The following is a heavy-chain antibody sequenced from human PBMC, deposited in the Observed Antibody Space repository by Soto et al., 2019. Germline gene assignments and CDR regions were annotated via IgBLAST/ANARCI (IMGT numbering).Heavy chain of an antibody. Sequence: EVHLLESGGGLVQPGGSLRLSCAASGLTFKSYAMSWVRQAPGKGLEWVSGISGSGGSTDYADSVKGRFTISRDNSKNTLDLQMNIRRVEDTALYYCAKGQYGGVAGGLGYWGQGTLVTVSS. CDR3: AKGQYGGVAGGLGY. CDR1: GLTFKSYA. D-gene: IGHD1-26*01. V-gene: IGHV3-23*01. J-gene: IGHJ4*02. CDR2: ISGSGGST.